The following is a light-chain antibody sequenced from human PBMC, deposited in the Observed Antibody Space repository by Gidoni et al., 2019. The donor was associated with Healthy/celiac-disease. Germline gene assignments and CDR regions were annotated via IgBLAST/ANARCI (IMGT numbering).Light chain of an antibody. CDR2: KDS. CDR1: ALPKQY. J-gene: IGLJ1*01. CDR3: QSADSSGTYV. V-gene: IGLV3-25*03. Sequence: YELTQPPPVSVSPGQTARITCSGDALPKQYAYWYQQKPGQAPVLVIYKDSERPSGIPERFSGSSSGTIVTLTISGVQAEDEADYYCQSADSSGTYVFGTGTKVTVL.